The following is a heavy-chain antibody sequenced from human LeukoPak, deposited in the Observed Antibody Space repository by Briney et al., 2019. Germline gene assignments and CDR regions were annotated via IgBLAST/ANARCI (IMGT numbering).Heavy chain of an antibody. CDR1: GFTLSNYW. D-gene: IGHD6-19*01. V-gene: IGHV3-74*01. CDR3: ARRDVAEAPGGFDY. Sequence: PGGSLRLSCEASGFTLSNYWMHWVRQAPGKGLVWVSRISSDGSTTTYADSVKGRFPISRDSAKNTLYLQMTSLRLEDTAVYYCARRDVAEAPGGFDYWGQGTLVTVSS. J-gene: IGHJ4*02. CDR2: ISSDGSTT.